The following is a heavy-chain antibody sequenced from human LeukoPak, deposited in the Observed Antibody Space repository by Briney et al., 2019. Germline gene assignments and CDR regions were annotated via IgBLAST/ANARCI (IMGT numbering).Heavy chain of an antibody. D-gene: IGHD3-10*01. CDR1: GFTFNTYG. J-gene: IGHJ6*03. CDR3: ARGHDYGSGSYLYYYYYMDV. CDR2: ITSSSSYI. Sequence: GGTLRLSCAASGFTFNTYGMSWVRQAPGKGLEWVSSITSSSSYIYHADSVKGRFTISRDNAKNSLYLQMNSLRAEDTAVYYCARGHDYGSGSYLYYYYYMDVWGKGTTVTISS. V-gene: IGHV3-21*01.